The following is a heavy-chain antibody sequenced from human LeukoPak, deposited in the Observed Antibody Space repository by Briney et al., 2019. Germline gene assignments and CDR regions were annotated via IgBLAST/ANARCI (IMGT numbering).Heavy chain of an antibody. Sequence: GGSLRLSCAASGFTCSDHYMSWIRQAPGKGLEWIVYISPNSNDISYADSVKGRFTISRDNAKNSLYLQMNSLRAEDTAVYYCAELGITMIGGVWGKGTTVTISS. J-gene: IGHJ6*04. V-gene: IGHV3-11*06. CDR2: ISPNSNDI. CDR3: AELGITMIGGV. CDR1: GFTCSDHY. D-gene: IGHD3-10*02.